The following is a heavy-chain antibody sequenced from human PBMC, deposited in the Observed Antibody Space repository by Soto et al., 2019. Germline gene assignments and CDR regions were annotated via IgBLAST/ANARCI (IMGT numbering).Heavy chain of an antibody. V-gene: IGHV2-5*02. CDR2: IYWDDDK. CDR3: VNRRFYGAGSLGGAFDY. Sequence: SGPTLVNPTQTLTLTCTLSGFSLRTSGVGVGWIRQPPGKALEWLAVIYWDDDKRYSTSLKSRLTITKDTSKNQVVLTMTNMDPADTATYYCVNRRFYGAGSLGGAFDYWGQGTPVTVPS. D-gene: IGHD3-10*01. J-gene: IGHJ4*02. CDR1: GFSLRTSGVG.